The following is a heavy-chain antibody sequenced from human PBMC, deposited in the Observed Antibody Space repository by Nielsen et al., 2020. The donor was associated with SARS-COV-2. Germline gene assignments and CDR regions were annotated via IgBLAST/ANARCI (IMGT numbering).Heavy chain of an antibody. CDR3: ARESSGYDHYNYGMDV. CDR1: GGSISSGGYY. D-gene: IGHD5-12*01. J-gene: IGHJ6*02. CDR2: IYFSGRT. Sequence: SETLSLTCTVSGGSISSGGYYWSWIRHHPGKGLEWIGYIYFSGRTCYNPSLKSRVTISVDTPKNQFSLSLRSVTAADTAVYYCARESSGYDHYNYGMDVWGQGTTVTVSS. V-gene: IGHV4-31*03.